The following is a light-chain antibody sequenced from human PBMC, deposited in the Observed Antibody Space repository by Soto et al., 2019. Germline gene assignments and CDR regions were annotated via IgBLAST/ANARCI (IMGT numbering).Light chain of an antibody. CDR1: QSISSW. J-gene: IGKJ1*01. Sequence: DIQMTQSPSTLSASVGDRVTITCRASQSISSWLAWYQQKPGKAPKLLIYKASSLESGVPSRFSGSGSGTEFTFTISRLQPDDFATYFCQPYNSYSWTFGQGTKVEIK. V-gene: IGKV1-5*03. CDR3: QPYNSYSWT. CDR2: KAS.